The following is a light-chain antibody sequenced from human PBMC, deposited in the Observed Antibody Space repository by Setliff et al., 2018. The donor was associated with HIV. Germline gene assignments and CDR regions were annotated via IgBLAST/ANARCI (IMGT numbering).Light chain of an antibody. Sequence: QSALTPPASVSGSPGQSITISCSGTNSDIGSHDYVSWYQQHPGKAPKLIIFSVTYRPPGVSDRFSGSKSGNTASLTISGLQPEDEADYYCASHRDTNTLEVFGTGTKVTVL. V-gene: IGLV2-14*03. CDR1: NSDIGSHDY. CDR2: SVT. CDR3: ASHRDTNTLEV. J-gene: IGLJ1*01.